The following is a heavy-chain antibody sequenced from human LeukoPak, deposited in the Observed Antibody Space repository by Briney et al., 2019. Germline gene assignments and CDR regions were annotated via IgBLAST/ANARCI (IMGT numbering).Heavy chain of an antibody. D-gene: IGHD3-10*01. CDR1: GFTVSSNY. J-gene: IGHJ4*02. V-gene: IGHV3-53*01. CDR2: IYSGGST. Sequence: GGSLRLSCAASGFTVSSNYMSWVRQAPGKGLEWVSVIYSGGSTYYADSVKGRFTISRDNAKNTLYLQMSSLRAEDTAVYYCAKFKGHYGDSEYYFDYWGQGTLVTVSS. CDR3: AKFKGHYGDSEYYFDY.